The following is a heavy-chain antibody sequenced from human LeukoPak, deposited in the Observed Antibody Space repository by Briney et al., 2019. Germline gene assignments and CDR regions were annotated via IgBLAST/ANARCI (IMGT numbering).Heavy chain of an antibody. J-gene: IGHJ6*02. V-gene: IGHV4-4*07. Sequence: SETLSLTCTVSGGSISTYYWSGIRQPAGKGLEWIGRLYGSGSINYNPSLKSRLSLSGDTSKNQFSLKLSSVTAADTAVYYCAREARLASAAGLDVWGQGTMVTVSS. CDR2: LYGSGSI. D-gene: IGHD5-12*01. CDR3: AREARLASAAGLDV. CDR1: GGSISTYY.